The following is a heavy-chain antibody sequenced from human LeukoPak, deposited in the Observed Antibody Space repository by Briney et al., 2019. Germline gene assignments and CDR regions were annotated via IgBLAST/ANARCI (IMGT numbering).Heavy chain of an antibody. V-gene: IGHV3-48*01. CDR3: ARTYYDFWSGYYSHEGNPFDY. J-gene: IGHJ4*02. Sequence: GGSLRLSCAASGFTFSSYSMNWVRQAPGKGLEWVSDISSSSSTIYYADSVKGRFTISRDDAKNSLYLEMNSLRAEDTAVYYCARTYYDFWSGYYSHEGNPFDYWGQGTLVTVSS. CDR1: GFTFSSYS. CDR2: ISSSSSTI. D-gene: IGHD3-3*01.